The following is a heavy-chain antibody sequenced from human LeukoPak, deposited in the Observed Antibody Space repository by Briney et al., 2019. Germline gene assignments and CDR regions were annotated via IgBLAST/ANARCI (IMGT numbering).Heavy chain of an antibody. Sequence: GASVKVSCKASGYTFTSYGISWVRQAPGQGLEWMGWISAYNGNTNYAQKLQGRVTMTTDTSTSTAYMELRSLRSDDTAVYYCARDPKWELLSPIPYYFDYWGQGTLVTVSP. CDR3: ARDPKWELLSPIPYYFDY. CDR1: GYTFTSYG. J-gene: IGHJ4*02. V-gene: IGHV1-18*01. CDR2: ISAYNGNT. D-gene: IGHD1-26*01.